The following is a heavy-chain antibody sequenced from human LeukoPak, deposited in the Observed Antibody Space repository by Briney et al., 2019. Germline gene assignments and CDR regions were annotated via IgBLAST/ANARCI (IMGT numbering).Heavy chain of an antibody. CDR1: GGSFSGYY. CDR2: IYYSGST. Sequence: PSETLSLTCAVYGGSFSGYYWSWIRQPPGKGLEWIGYIYYSGSTNYNPSLKSRVTISVDTSKNQFSLKLSSVTAADTAVYYCARVVVVPTARYYYYYMDVWGKGTTVTVSS. D-gene: IGHD3-22*01. CDR3: ARVVVVPTARYYYYYMDV. J-gene: IGHJ6*03. V-gene: IGHV4-59*01.